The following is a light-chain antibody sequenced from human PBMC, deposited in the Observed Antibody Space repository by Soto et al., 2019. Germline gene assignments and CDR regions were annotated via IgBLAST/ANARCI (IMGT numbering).Light chain of an antibody. Sequence: EIVLTQSSETLSLSAGERSTLSCMASQSVSSSSLAWYQQKRGQAPRLLIFGSSSTATGIPDRFSGSGSGTDFTLTISRLEPEDFAVYYCQQDGDSPITFGQGTRLEIK. CDR3: QQDGDSPIT. CDR2: GSS. V-gene: IGKV3-20*01. CDR1: QSVSSSS. J-gene: IGKJ5*01.